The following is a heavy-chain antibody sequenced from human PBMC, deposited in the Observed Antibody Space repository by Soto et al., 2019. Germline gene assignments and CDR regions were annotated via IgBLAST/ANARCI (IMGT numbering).Heavy chain of an antibody. D-gene: IGHD3-10*01. CDR1: GGTLSDHG. Sequence: QVQLEQSGAEVKKPGSSVKVSCKASGGTLSDHGVAWLRQAPGQGLEWMGGTIPVFNTAKYSQKFQGRVTVTADKFTNIAYMELSSLRSEDTAFYFCARGVYGSGNYYTGPSALYIWGQGTMVIVSS. V-gene: IGHV1-69*06. CDR3: ARGVYGSGNYYTGPSALYI. CDR2: TIPVFNTA. J-gene: IGHJ3*02.